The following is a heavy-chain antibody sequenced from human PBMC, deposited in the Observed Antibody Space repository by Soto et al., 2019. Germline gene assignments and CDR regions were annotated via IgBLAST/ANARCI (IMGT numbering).Heavy chain of an antibody. J-gene: IGHJ4*02. CDR3: ARAGEVGATLGVDLYYFAY. CDR2: ISYDGSNK. Sequence: PGGSLRLSCAASGFTFSSYGMHWVRQAPGKGLEWVAVISYDGSNKYYVDSVKGRFTISRDNSKNTLYLQMNSLRAEDTAVYYCARAGEVGATLGVDLYYFAYWGQGTLVTVSS. D-gene: IGHD1-26*01. V-gene: IGHV3-30-3*01. CDR1: GFTFSSYG.